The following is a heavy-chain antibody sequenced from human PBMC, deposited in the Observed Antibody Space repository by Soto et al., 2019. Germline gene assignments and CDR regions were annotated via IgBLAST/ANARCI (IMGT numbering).Heavy chain of an antibody. CDR3: ASTNDSDGYGYYYYGVDV. D-gene: IGHD5-18*01. CDR1: GGTFSSYA. Sequence: QVQLVQSGAEVKKPGSSVKVSCKASGGTFSSYAISWVRQAPGQGLEWMGGIIPIFGTANYAQKFQGRVTITADESTSTAYMELSSLRAEDTAVYCCASTNDSDGYGYYYYGVDVWGQGTTVTVSS. J-gene: IGHJ6*02. CDR2: IIPIFGTA. V-gene: IGHV1-69*12.